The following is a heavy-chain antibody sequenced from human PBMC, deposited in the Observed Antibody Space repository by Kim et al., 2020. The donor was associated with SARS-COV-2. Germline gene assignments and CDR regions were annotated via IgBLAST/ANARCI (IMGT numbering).Heavy chain of an antibody. Sequence: SETLSLTCTVSGGSISSYYWSWIRQPPGKGLEWIGYIYYSGSTNYNPSLKSRVTISVDTSKNQFSLKLSSVTAADTAVYYCARGLRDDFWSGLNWFDPWGQGTLVTVSS. V-gene: IGHV4-59*01. CDR3: ARGLRDDFWSGLNWFDP. CDR1: GGSISSYY. J-gene: IGHJ5*02. CDR2: IYYSGST. D-gene: IGHD3-3*01.